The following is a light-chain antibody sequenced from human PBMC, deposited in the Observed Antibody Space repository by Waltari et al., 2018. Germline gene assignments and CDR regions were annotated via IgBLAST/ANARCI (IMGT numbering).Light chain of an antibody. CDR3: QHLYDYPRT. V-gene: IGKV1-9*01. CDR2: ASS. Sequence: DIQVTQSPSFLSPSVGDRDTITCRARQGISSYLVWYQQRPVKAPKLLIYASSTLQTGVPSRFSGSGSGTQFTLTISSLEPEAFANYYCQHLYDYPRTFGQGTTVEVK. J-gene: IGKJ1*01. CDR1: QGISSY.